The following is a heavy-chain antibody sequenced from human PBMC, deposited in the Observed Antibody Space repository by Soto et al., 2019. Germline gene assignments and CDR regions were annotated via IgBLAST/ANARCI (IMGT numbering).Heavy chain of an antibody. CDR3: ARVPGIAVAPFSVDV. D-gene: IGHD6-19*01. V-gene: IGHV1-69*02. CDR2: IIPILGIA. Sequence: QVQLVQSGAEVKKPGSSVKVSCKASGGTFSSYTISWVRQAPGQGLEWMGRIIPILGIANYAQKFQGRVTLTADISTITVYMELSSLRSEDTAVYHCARVPGIAVAPFSVDVWGQGTTVTVSS. CDR1: GGTFSSYT. J-gene: IGHJ6*02.